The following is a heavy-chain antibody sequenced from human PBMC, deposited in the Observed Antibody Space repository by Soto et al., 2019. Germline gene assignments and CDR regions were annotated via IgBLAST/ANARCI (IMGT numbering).Heavy chain of an antibody. Sequence: SETLSLTCTVSGGSISSGGYYWSWIRHHPGKGLEWIGYIYYSGSTYYNPSLKSRVTISVDTSKNQFSLKLSSVTAADTAVYYCARDTTSYYDFWSGGGGMDVWGQGTTVTVSS. D-gene: IGHD3-3*01. CDR1: GGSISSGGYY. V-gene: IGHV4-31*03. CDR3: ARDTTSYYDFWSGGGGMDV. J-gene: IGHJ6*02. CDR2: IYYSGST.